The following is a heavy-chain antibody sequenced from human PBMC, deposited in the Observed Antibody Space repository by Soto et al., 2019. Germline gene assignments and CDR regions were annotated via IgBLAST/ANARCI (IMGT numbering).Heavy chain of an antibody. D-gene: IGHD2-15*01. J-gene: IGHJ5*02. CDR2: IYCSGST. V-gene: IGHV4-59*08. Sequence: QVQLQESGPGLVKPSETLSLTCTVSGGSISSYYWSWIRQPPGKGLEWIGYIYCSGSTNYNPSLKSRVTISVDTSKNQFSLKLSSVTAADTAVYYCARDRVVAATRWFDPWGQGTLVTVSS. CDR3: ARDRVVAATRWFDP. CDR1: GGSISSYY.